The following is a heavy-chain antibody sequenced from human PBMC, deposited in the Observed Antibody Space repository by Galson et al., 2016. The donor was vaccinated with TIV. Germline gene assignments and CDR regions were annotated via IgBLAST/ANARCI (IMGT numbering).Heavy chain of an antibody. CDR3: ARDRHFGSGNAVY. J-gene: IGHJ4*02. D-gene: IGHD3-10*01. CDR2: INPTRGDT. V-gene: IGHV1-2*02. CDR1: GYGFTAFY. Sequence: SVKVSCKASGYGFTAFYIHWVRQAPGQGLEWMGWINPTRGDTKYAQKFQDRVTMTSDTSISTAYMELSRLTYDDTAVYYCARDRHFGSGNAVYRGQGDLVTVSS.